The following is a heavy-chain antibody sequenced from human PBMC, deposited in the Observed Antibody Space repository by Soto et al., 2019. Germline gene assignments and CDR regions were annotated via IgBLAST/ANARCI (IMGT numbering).Heavy chain of an antibody. CDR2: INPSGGST. CDR3: ARTAGYCSSTSCYTSLLPPDY. J-gene: IGHJ4*02. V-gene: IGHV1-46*01. D-gene: IGHD2-2*02. Sequence: GASVKVSCKASGYTFTSYYMHWVRQAPGQGLEWMGIINPSGGSTSYAQKFQGRVTMTRDTSTSTVYMELSSLRSEDTAVYYCARTAGYCSSTSCYTSLLPPDYWGQGTLVTVSS. CDR1: GYTFTSYY.